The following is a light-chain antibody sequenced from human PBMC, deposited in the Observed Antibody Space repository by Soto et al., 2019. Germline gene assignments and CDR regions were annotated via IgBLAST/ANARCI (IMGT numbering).Light chain of an antibody. CDR3: LQHNSYPPT. Sequence: DIQMTQSPSSLSGSVGGGVAIPGRASQGIRNDLGWYQQKPGEAPKRLIYAASSLHSGVPSRFSGSGSGTEFTLTITSLQPEDFATYYCLQHNSYPPTFGQGTKVDIK. CDR1: QGIRND. CDR2: AAS. V-gene: IGKV1-17*01. J-gene: IGKJ1*01.